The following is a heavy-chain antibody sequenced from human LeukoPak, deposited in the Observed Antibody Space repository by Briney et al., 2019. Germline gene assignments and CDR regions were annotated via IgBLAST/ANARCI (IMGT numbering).Heavy chain of an antibody. Sequence: ASVKVSCKASGYTFTCYGISWVRQAPGQGLEWMGWISAYNGNTNYAQKLQGRVTMTTDTSTSTAYMELRSLRSDDTAVYYCARVPSSSWYGWFDPWGQGTLVTVSS. D-gene: IGHD6-13*01. CDR2: ISAYNGNT. V-gene: IGHV1-18*01. J-gene: IGHJ5*02. CDR3: ARVPSSSWYGWFDP. CDR1: GYTFTCYG.